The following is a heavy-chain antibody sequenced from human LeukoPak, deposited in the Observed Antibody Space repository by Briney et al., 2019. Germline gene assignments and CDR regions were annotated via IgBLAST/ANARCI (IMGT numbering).Heavy chain of an antibody. D-gene: IGHD2-2*01. CDR3: ARVIEYQLYYYYYYMDV. CDR1: GYTFTSYD. Sequence: ASVKVSCKASGYTFTSYDINWVRQATGQGLEWMGWMNPNSGNTGYAQKFQGRVTMTRNTSISTAYMELSSLRSEDTAVYYRARVIEYQLYYYYYYMDVWGKGTTVTVSS. V-gene: IGHV1-8*01. CDR2: MNPNSGNT. J-gene: IGHJ6*03.